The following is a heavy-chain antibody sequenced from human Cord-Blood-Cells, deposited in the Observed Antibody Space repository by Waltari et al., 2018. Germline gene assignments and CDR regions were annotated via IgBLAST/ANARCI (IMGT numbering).Heavy chain of an antibody. CDR2: IDWDDDK. CDR1: GFSLSTSGMC. CDR3: ARIRLDYGGNAFDI. Sequence: QVTLRESGPALVKPTQTLTLTCTFSGFSLSTSGMCVSWIRQPPGKALEWLALIDWDDDKYYSTSLETRLTISKDTSKNQVVLTMTNMDPVDTATYYCARIRLDYGGNAFDIWGQGTMVTVSS. V-gene: IGHV2-70*01. J-gene: IGHJ3*02. D-gene: IGHD4-17*01.